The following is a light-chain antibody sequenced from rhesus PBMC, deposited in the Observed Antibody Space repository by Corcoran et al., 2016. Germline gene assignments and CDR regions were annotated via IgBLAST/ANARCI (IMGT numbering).Light chain of an antibody. CDR1: QNIYSN. CDR2: AAS. J-gene: IGKJ1*01. V-gene: IGKV1S8*01. Sequence: DIQMIQSPSALSASVGDRVTISCRASQNIYSNLAWYQQKPGKAPKLLLYAASSLQTGIPARFSGSGSRTDFTLTISSLQPEDSAAYYCQHYYDKPWTFGQGTKVEIK. CDR3: QHYYDKPWT.